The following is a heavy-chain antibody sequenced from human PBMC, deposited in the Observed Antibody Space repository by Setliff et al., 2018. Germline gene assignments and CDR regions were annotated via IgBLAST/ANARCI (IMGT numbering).Heavy chain of an antibody. CDR3: ARRWNFGPYGSGIHDGFDM. CDR1: GGSISPYF. D-gene: IGHD3-10*01. J-gene: IGHJ3*02. CDR2: INHRGST. V-gene: IGHV4-34*01. Sequence: PSETLSLTCTVSGGSISPYFWSWIRQPPGEGLEWIEEINHRGSTNYSPSLRSRVTMSVDTSKNQFSLKLTSVTAADTAVYYCARRWNFGPYGSGIHDGFDMWGQGTMVTVSS.